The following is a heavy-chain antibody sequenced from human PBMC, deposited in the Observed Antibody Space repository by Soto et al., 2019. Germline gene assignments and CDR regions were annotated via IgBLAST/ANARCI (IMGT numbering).Heavy chain of an antibody. CDR1: GGSISSGGYY. CDR3: ARGIGGSYSYYYYYYGMDV. D-gene: IGHD1-26*01. Sequence: QVQLQESGPGLVKPSQTLSLTCTVSGGSISSGGYYWSWIRQHPGKGLEWIGYIYYSGSTYYNPALKSRVTISVDTSKNQFPLKLSYVTAADTAVYYCARGIGGSYSYYYYYYGMDVWGQGTTVTVSS. CDR2: IYYSGST. V-gene: IGHV4-31*03. J-gene: IGHJ6*02.